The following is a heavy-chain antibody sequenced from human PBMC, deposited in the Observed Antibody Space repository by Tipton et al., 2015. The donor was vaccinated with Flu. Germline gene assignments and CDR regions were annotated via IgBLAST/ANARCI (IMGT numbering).Heavy chain of an antibody. CDR2: IYYSGST. CDR1: GGSISSYY. D-gene: IGHD3-3*01. J-gene: IGHJ6*02. Sequence: TLSLTCTVSGGSISSYYWSWIRQPPGKGLEWIGYIYYSGSTNYNPSLKSRVTISVDTSKNQFSLKLSSVTAADTAVYYCARERTDYDFWSVYYFPAGMDVWGQGTTVTVSS. CDR3: ARERTDYDFWSVYYFPAGMDV. V-gene: IGHV4-59*01.